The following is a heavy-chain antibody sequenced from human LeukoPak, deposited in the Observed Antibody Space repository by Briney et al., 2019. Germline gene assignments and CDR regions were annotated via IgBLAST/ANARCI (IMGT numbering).Heavy chain of an antibody. Sequence: SETLSLTRTVSGGSISSSSYYWGWIRQPPGKGLEWIGSIHYSGSTYYSPSLKSRVTISVDTSKNQFSLKLSSVTAADTAVYYCARGGSSSSDYWGQGTLVTVSS. D-gene: IGHD6-13*01. V-gene: IGHV4-39*07. J-gene: IGHJ4*02. CDR3: ARGGSSSSDY. CDR2: IHYSGST. CDR1: GGSISSSSYY.